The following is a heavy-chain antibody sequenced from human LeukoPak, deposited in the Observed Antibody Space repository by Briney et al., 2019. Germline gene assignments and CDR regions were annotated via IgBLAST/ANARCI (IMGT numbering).Heavy chain of an antibody. J-gene: IGHJ6*02. V-gene: IGHV1-8*01. Sequence: ASVKVSCKASGYTFTSYDINWVRQATGQGLEWMGWMNPNSGNTGYAQKFQGRVTITRDTSASTAYMELSSLRSEDTAVYYCARGPTLVRGVIMPDSVGGMDVWGQGTTVTVSS. D-gene: IGHD3-10*01. CDR1: GYTFTSYD. CDR3: ARGPTLVRGVIMPDSVGGMDV. CDR2: MNPNSGNT.